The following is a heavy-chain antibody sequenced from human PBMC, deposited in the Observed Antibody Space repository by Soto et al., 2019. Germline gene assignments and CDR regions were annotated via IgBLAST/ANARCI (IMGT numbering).Heavy chain of an antibody. CDR2: IYYSGST. J-gene: IGHJ2*01. CDR1: GGSISSYY. V-gene: IGHV4-59*08. Sequence: QVQLQESGPGLVKPSETLSLTCTVSGGSISSYYWSWIRQPPGKGLEWIGYIYYSGSTNYNPSLKIRVTISVDTSKNQFSLKLSSVTAADTAVYYCARQRSFRAAGMTHWYFDLWGRGTLVTVSS. CDR3: ARQRSFRAAGMTHWYFDL. D-gene: IGHD6-13*01.